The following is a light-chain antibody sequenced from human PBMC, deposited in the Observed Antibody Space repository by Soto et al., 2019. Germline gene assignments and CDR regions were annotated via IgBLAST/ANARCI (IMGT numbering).Light chain of an antibody. V-gene: IGKV3-11*01. Sequence: EIVLTQSPATLSLSPGERATLSCRASQSVSSFLAWYQQKPGQAPRLLIYDASNRATGNPARFSGSGSGTDFTLTISSLEPEDFAVYYCQQRSNWPPIFTFGPGTKVDIK. J-gene: IGKJ3*01. CDR3: QQRSNWPPIFT. CDR2: DAS. CDR1: QSVSSF.